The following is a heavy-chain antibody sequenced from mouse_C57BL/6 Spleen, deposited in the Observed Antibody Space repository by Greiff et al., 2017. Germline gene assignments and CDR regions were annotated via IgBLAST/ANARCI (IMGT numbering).Heavy chain of an antibody. CDR1: GYAFSSSW. CDR2: IYPGDGDT. J-gene: IGHJ2*01. CDR3: ARSEGYFDY. V-gene: IGHV1-82*01. Sequence: VQLQQSGPELVKPGASVKISCKASGYAFSSSWMNWVKQRPGKGLEWIGRIYPGDGDTNYNGKFKGKAILTADKSSSTAYMQLSSLTSEDSAVYFCARSEGYFDYWGQGTTLTVSS.